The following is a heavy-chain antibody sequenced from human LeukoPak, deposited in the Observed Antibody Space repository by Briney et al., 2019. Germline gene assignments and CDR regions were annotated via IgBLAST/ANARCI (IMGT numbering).Heavy chain of an antibody. Sequence: GGSLRLSCAASGFTFSDYPMNWVRQPPGKGLEWVSYNTSRSDTIYYSDSVKGRFSISRDNAKNSLYLQMSSLRVDDTAVYYCTRGGKYSTLDFWGQGALVTVSS. CDR2: NTSRSDTI. J-gene: IGHJ4*02. CDR3: TRGGKYSTLDF. CDR1: GFTFSDYP. D-gene: IGHD2-8*02. V-gene: IGHV3-48*04.